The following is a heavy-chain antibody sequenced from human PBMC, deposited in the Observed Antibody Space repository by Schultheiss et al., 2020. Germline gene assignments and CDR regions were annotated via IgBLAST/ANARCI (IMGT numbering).Heavy chain of an antibody. CDR1: GGSFSGYY. J-gene: IGHJ3*02. D-gene: IGHD2-2*01. V-gene: IGHV4-34*01. CDR3: ARHEGYCSSTSCYHAFDI. CDR2: IYTSGST. Sequence: SETLSLTCAVYGGSFSGYYWGWIRQPPGKGLEWIGSIYTSGSTNYNPSLKSRVTISVDTSKNQFSLKLSSVTAADTAVYYCARHEGYCSSTSCYHAFDIWGQGTMVNV.